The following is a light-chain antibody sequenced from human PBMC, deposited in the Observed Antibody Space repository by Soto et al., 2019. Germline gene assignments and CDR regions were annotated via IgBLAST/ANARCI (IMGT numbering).Light chain of an antibody. CDR3: PHVNSFPST. Sequence: IQLSQSPSSLSASVGDRVTITCRASQGISSYLAWYQQKPGKAPKLLIYAASTLQTGVPSRFSGGGSGTDFTLTLSSLQPEDFATYDCPHVNSFPSTFGQGTRLEIK. J-gene: IGKJ5*01. V-gene: IGKV1-9*01. CDR1: QGISSY. CDR2: AAS.